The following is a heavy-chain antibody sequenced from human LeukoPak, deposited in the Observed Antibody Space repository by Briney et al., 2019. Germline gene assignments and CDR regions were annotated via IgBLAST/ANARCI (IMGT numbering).Heavy chain of an antibody. CDR2: INHSGNT. CDR1: GESFSSYY. Sequence: PSETLSLTCAVYGESFSSYYWSWIRQPPGKGLELIGEINHSGNTNYNPSLKSRVTISVDTSKNQFSLKLSSVTAGDTAVYYCARVDGDGYNIPDYWGQGTLVTVSS. CDR3: ARVDGDGYNIPDY. D-gene: IGHD5-24*01. V-gene: IGHV4-34*01. J-gene: IGHJ4*02.